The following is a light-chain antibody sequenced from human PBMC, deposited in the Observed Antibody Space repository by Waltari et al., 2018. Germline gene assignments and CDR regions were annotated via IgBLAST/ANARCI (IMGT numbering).Light chain of an antibody. V-gene: IGKV1-33*01. CDR3: QQLNSYSLIT. CDR1: QDINYY. J-gene: IGKJ5*01. CDR2: DAS. Sequence: DIQMTQSPSLLSASVGDRVTITCQASQDINYYLNWYQQKPGKAPKLLIYDASTLETGVPSRFSGSGSGTEFTLTISDLQPEDFTTYYCQQLNSYSLITFGQGTRLEIK.